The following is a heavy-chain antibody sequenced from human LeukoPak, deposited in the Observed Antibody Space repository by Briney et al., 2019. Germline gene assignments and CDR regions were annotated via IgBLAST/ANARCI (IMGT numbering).Heavy chain of an antibody. CDR3: ARESSGSYYSFDY. Sequence: GGSLRLSCAASGFTFSSYSMNWVRQAPGKGLEWVSSISSSSSYIYYADSVKGRFTISRDNAKNSLYLQMNSLRAEDTAVYYCARESSGSYYSFDYWGQGTLVTVSS. D-gene: IGHD1-26*01. V-gene: IGHV3-21*01. J-gene: IGHJ4*02. CDR2: ISSSSSYI. CDR1: GFTFSSYS.